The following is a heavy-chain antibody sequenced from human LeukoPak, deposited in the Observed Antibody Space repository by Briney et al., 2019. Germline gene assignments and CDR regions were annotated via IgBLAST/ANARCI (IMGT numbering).Heavy chain of an antibody. Sequence: GGSLRLSCAASGFTFSSYSMTWVRQAPGKGLEWVSYISSSSSTIYYADSVKGRFTISRDNAKNSLYLQMNSLRDEDTAVYYCARDRHSSGWYVSFDYWGQGTLVTVSS. J-gene: IGHJ4*02. V-gene: IGHV3-48*02. D-gene: IGHD6-19*01. CDR1: GFTFSSYS. CDR3: ARDRHSSGWYVSFDY. CDR2: ISSSSSTI.